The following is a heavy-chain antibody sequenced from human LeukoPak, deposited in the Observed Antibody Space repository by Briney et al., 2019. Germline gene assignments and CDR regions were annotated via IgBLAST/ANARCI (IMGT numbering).Heavy chain of an antibody. CDR1: GGSISSYY. D-gene: IGHD2-2*01. CDR3: ARVSPAIEAFDI. J-gene: IGHJ3*02. Sequence: SETLSLTCTVSGGSISSYYWSWIRQPPGKGLEWIGYIYYSGSTNYNPSLESRVTISVDTSKNQFSLKLSSVTAADTAVYYCARVSPAIEAFDIWGQGTMVTVSS. V-gene: IGHV4-59*01. CDR2: IYYSGST.